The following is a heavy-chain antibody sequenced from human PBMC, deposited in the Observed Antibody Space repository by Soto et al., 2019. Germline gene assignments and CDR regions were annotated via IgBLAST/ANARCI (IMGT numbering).Heavy chain of an antibody. J-gene: IGHJ6*02. V-gene: IGHV1-2*02. Sequence: ASVKVSCKASGYTFTGYYMHWVRQAPGQGLEWMGWINPNSGGTNYAQKFQGRVTMTRDTSISTAYMELSRLRSDDTAVYYCARADLRYVDWYYYYYGMDVWGQGTTVTVSS. CDR1: GYTFTGYY. CDR2: INPNSGGT. CDR3: ARADLRYVDWYYYYYGMDV. D-gene: IGHD3-9*01.